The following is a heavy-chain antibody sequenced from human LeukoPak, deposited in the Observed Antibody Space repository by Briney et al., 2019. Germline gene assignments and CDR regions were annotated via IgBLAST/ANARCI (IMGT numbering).Heavy chain of an antibody. J-gene: IGHJ4*02. CDR1: GFTFSSYS. CDR2: ISSSSSYI. V-gene: IGHV3-21*01. Sequence: AGSLRLSCAASGFTFSSYSMNWVRQAPGKGLEWVSSISSSSSYIYYADSVKGRFTISRDNAKNSLYLQMNSLRAEDTAVYYCAREKASPLRFDYWGQGTLVTVSS. CDR3: AREKASPLRFDY.